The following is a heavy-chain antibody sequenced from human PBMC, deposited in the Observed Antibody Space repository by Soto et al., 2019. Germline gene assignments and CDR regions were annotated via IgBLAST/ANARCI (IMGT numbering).Heavy chain of an antibody. CDR2: IYDSGGT. V-gene: IGHV4-31*03. D-gene: IGHD5-12*01. CDR3: AREEGGGYDHRWFDP. Sequence: QVQLQASGPGLVKPSQTLSLTFTVSGGSISSSCYYWSWIRQHPGKALEWIGYIYDSGGTYYNPSLKSRVAISVDTSKNPVPLKLSSVIAADTAVYYCAREEGGGYDHRWFDPWGQGTLVTVSS. CDR1: GGSISSSCYY. J-gene: IGHJ5*02.